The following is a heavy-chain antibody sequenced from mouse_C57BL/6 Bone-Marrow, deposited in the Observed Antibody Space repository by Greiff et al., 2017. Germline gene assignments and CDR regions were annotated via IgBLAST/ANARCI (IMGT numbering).Heavy chain of an antibody. CDR3: ERQGYGNFWFAY. Sequence: EVHLVESGGGLVQPGGSLKLSCAASGFTFSDYYMYWVRQTPEKRLEWVAYISNGGGSTYYPDTVKGRFTFSRDNTNNTLYLQMSRLKSEDTDMYDSERQGYGNFWFAYWGQGTLVTVSA. J-gene: IGHJ3*01. D-gene: IGHD2-1*01. V-gene: IGHV5-12*01. CDR1: GFTFSDYY. CDR2: ISNGGGST.